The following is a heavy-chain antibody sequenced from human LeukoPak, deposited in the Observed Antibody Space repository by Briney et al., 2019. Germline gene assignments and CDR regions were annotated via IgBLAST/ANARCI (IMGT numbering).Heavy chain of an antibody. CDR2: IYYSGST. CDR1: GGSISSGGYY. V-gene: IGHV4-31*03. D-gene: IGHD3-22*01. Sequence: SQTPSLTCTVSGGSISSGGYYWSWIRQHPGKGLEWIGYIYYSGSTYYNPSLKSRVTISVDTSKNQFSLKLSSVTAADTAVYYCARGLLNPMIVVVGFDPWGQGTLVTVSS. CDR3: ARGLLNPMIVVVGFDP. J-gene: IGHJ5*02.